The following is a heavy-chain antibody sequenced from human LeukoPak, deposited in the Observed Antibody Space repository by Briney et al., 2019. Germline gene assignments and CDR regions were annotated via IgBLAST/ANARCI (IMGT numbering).Heavy chain of an antibody. V-gene: IGHV3-15*01. CDR2: IKSKTDGGTT. J-gene: IGHJ4*02. CDR3: TPAVCGGDCYYDY. Sequence: YPGGSLRLSCAASGFTFSNAWMSWVRQAPGKGLEWVGRIKSKTDGGTTDYAAPVKGRFTISRDDSKNTLYLQMNSLKTEDTAVYYCTPAVCGGDCYYDYWSQGTLVTVSS. CDR1: GFTFSNAW. D-gene: IGHD2-21*02.